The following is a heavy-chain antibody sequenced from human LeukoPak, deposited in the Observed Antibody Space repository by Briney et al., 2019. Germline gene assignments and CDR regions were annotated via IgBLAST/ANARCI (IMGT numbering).Heavy chain of an antibody. J-gene: IGHJ6*03. CDR2: INPNSGGT. V-gene: IGHV1-2*06. CDR1: GYTFTGYY. Sequence: ASVKVSCKASGYTFTGYYMHWVRQAPGQGLEWMRRINPNSGGTNYAQKFQGRVTMTRDTSISTAYMELSRLRSDDTAVYYCARGRYQRAAAYYYMDVWGKGTTVTVSS. CDR3: ARGRYQRAAAYYYMDV. D-gene: IGHD6-25*01.